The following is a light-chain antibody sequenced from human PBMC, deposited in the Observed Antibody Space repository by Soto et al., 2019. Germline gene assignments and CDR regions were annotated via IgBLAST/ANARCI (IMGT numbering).Light chain of an antibody. V-gene: IGKV3-15*01. CDR3: QQYNDWYT. J-gene: IGKJ2*01. CDR1: LSVSSN. Sequence: IVMTQSPATLSVSPGQRATLSCRASLSVSSNLAWYQHKPGQAPRLLIYGASTRATGIPARFSGSGSGTEFTLTINSLQSEDFAVYYCQQYNDWYTFDQGTKVDIK. CDR2: GAS.